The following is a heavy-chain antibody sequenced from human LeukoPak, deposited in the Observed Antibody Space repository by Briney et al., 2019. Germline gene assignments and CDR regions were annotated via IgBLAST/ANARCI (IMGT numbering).Heavy chain of an antibody. V-gene: IGHV1-2*02. D-gene: IGHD3-16*01. J-gene: IGHJ3*02. CDR2: IIPNSGGT. CDR1: GGTFSSYA. Sequence: ASVKVSCKASGGTFSSYAISWVRQAPGQGLEWMGGIIPNSGGTNYAQKFQGRVTMTRDTSISTAYMELSRLRSDDTAVYYCLGDGDDAFDIWGQGTMVTVSS. CDR3: LGDGDDAFDI.